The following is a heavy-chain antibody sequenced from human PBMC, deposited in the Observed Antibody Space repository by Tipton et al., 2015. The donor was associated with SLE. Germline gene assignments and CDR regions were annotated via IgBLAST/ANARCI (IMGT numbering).Heavy chain of an antibody. V-gene: IGHV3-21*03. CDR2: ISSSSSYI. CDR1: GFTFSSYS. Sequence: GSLRLSCAASGFTFSSYSMNWVRQAPGKGLEWVSSISSSSSYIYYADSVKGRFTISRDNAKNSLYLQMNSPRAEDTAVYYCARVPGDYSYYFDYWGQGTLVTVSS. CDR3: ARVPGDYSYYFDY. J-gene: IGHJ4*02. D-gene: IGHD4-17*01.